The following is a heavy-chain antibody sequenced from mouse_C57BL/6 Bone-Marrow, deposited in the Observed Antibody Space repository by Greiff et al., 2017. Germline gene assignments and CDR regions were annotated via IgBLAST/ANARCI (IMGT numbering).Heavy chain of an antibody. D-gene: IGHD1-1*01. CDR1: GYSFTDYN. J-gene: IGHJ1*03. Sequence: VQLQQSGPELVKPGASVKISCKASGYSFTDYNMNWVKQSNGKSLEWIGVINPNYGTTSYNQKFKGKATLTVDQSSSTAYMQLNSLTSEDSAVYYCARLRDYGSSYEEYFDVWGTGTMVTVSS. CDR3: ARLRDYGSSYEEYFDV. V-gene: IGHV1-39*01. CDR2: INPNYGTT.